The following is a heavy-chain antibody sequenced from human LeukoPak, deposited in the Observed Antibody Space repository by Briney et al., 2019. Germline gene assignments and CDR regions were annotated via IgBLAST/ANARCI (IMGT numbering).Heavy chain of an antibody. Sequence: GGSLRLPCAASGFTFSFYAMSWVRQAPGKGLEWVSSILHSGDNTFYADSVKGRFTVSRDNSKNTLYLQLNGLRAEDTAIYFCARDPQRGYNYGLVYFDYCGQGSLVAVSS. CDR3: ARDPQRGYNYGLVYFDY. CDR1: GFTFSFYA. CDR2: ILHSGDNT. V-gene: IGHV3-23*01. J-gene: IGHJ4*02. D-gene: IGHD5-18*01.